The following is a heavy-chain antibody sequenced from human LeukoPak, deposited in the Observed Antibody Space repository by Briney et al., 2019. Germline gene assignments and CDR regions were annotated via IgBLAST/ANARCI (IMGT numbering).Heavy chain of an antibody. V-gene: IGHV3-74*01. D-gene: IGHD3-3*01. CDR2: INSDGSST. Sequence: GGSLRLSCAASGFTFSSYWMHWVRQAPGKGLVWVSRINSDGSSTSYADPVKGRFTISRDNAKNTLYLQMNSLRAEDTAVYYCAREQRGFWSGYYPYYYYYMDLWGKGTTVTVSS. CDR3: AREQRGFWSGYYPYYYYYMDL. J-gene: IGHJ6*03. CDR1: GFTFSSYW.